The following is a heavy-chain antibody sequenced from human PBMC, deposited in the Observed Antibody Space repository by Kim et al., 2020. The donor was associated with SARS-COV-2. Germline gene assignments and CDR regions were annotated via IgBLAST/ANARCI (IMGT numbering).Heavy chain of an antibody. CDR2: FDPEDGET. J-gene: IGHJ4*02. D-gene: IGHD3-10*01. V-gene: IGHV1-24*01. Sequence: ASVKVSCKVSGYTLTELSMHWVRQAPGKGLEWMGGFDPEDGETIYAQKFQGRVTMTEDTSTDTAYMELSSLRSEDTAVYYCATSITMVRGVIDYPTDYWGQGTLVTVSS. CDR1: GYTLTELS. CDR3: ATSITMVRGVIDYPTDY.